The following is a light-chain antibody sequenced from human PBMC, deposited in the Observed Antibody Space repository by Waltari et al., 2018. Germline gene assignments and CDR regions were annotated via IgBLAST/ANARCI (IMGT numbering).Light chain of an antibody. Sequence: QSALTQPASVSGSPGQSITISCTGTSSDAGGYNYVSWYQQHPGKAPKLMSYEVSNRPAGVSNRFSGSKSGNTASLTISGLQAGDEADYYCSSYTSSSTLGVFGGGTQLTVL. CDR2: EVS. CDR3: SSYTSSSTLGV. J-gene: IGLJ7*01. V-gene: IGLV2-14*01. CDR1: SSDAGGYNY.